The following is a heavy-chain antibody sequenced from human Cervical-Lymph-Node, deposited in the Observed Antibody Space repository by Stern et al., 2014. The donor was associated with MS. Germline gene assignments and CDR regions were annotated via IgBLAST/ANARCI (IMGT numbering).Heavy chain of an antibody. Sequence: VQLLESGAEVKKPGASVKVSCKASGYTFTSYYMHWVRQAHGQGLEWMGIINTSGGSTSYAQKFQGRVTMTRDTSTSTVYMELSSLRSEDTAVYYWARDLWGPPLTTVIGMDVWGQGTTVTVSS. V-gene: IGHV1-46*01. CDR2: INTSGGST. CDR3: ARDLWGPPLTTVIGMDV. J-gene: IGHJ6*02. CDR1: GYTFTSYY. D-gene: IGHD4-17*01.